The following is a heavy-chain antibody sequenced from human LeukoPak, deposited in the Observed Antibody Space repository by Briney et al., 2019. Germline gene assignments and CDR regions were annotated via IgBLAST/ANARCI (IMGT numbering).Heavy chain of an antibody. J-gene: IGHJ4*02. CDR2: ISGSGGST. D-gene: IGHD3-10*01. Sequence: GGSLRLSCAASGFTFSSYAMSWVRQAPGKGLEWVSGISGSGGSTYYADSVKGRFTISRDNSKNRLYLQMNSLRAEDTAVYYCAKRPRGNYLDPFDYWGQGTLVAVSS. CDR3: AKRPRGNYLDPFDY. V-gene: IGHV3-23*01. CDR1: GFTFSSYA.